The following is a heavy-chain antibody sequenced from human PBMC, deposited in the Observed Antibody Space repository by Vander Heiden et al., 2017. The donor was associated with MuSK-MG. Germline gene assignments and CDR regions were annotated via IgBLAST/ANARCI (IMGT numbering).Heavy chain of an antibody. V-gene: IGHV3-15*01. CDR1: GFTFSNVW. D-gene: IGHD4-17*01. CDR3: TTGGDHEVHYYGMDV. CDR2: IQSKTDGGTT. Sequence: EVQLVESGGGLVKPGGSLRLSCAASGFTFSNVWMTWVRQAPGKGLEWVGRIQSKTDGGTTDYAAPVKGRFTISRDDSKNTLYLQMNSLKTEDTAVYYCTTGGDHEVHYYGMDVWGQGTTVTVS. J-gene: IGHJ6*02.